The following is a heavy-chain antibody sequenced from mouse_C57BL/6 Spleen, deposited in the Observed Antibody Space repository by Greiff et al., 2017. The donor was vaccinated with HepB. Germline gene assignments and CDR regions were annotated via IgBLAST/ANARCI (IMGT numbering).Heavy chain of an antibody. J-gene: IGHJ3*01. D-gene: IGHD4-1*01. CDR1: GYTFTSYW. Sequence: QVQLQQPGAELVMPGASVKLSCKASGYTFTSYWMHWVKQRPGQGLEWIGEIDPSDSYTNYNQKFKGKSTLTVGKSSSTAYMQLSSLTSEDSAVYYCARTGTGWFDYWGQGTLVTVSA. CDR3: ARTGTGWFDY. CDR2: IDPSDSYT. V-gene: IGHV1-69*01.